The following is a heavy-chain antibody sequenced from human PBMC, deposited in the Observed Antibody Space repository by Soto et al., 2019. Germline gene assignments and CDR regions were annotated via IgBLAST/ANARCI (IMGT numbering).Heavy chain of an antibody. CDR2: INPNSGGT. CDR3: ARSAYYASSGFNWFEY. V-gene: IGHV1-2*02. Sequence: ASVKVSCKASGYSFTGYYMHWVRQAPGQGREWMGWINPNSGGTEYAQKFQGRVTMTRDTSISTAYMELSGLGSDDTAVYYCARSAYYASSGFNWFEYWGQGTLVAVSA. J-gene: IGHJ5*01. CDR1: GYSFTGYY. D-gene: IGHD3-22*01.